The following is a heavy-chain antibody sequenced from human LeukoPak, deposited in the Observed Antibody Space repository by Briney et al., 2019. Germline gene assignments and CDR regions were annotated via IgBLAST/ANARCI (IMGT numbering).Heavy chain of an antibody. CDR3: AILMGGYSSN. CDR2: ISSSSSYI. J-gene: IGHJ4*02. CDR1: GFTLSSYA. Sequence: GGSLRLSCAASGFTLSSYAMSWVRQAPGKGLEWVSSISSSSSYIYYADSVKGRFTISRDNAKNSLYLQMNSLRAEDTAVYYCAILMGGYSSNWGQGTLVTVSS. V-gene: IGHV3-21*01. D-gene: IGHD5-18*01.